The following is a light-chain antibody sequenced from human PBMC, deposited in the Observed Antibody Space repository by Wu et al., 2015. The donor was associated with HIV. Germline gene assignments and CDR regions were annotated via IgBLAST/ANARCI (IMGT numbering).Light chain of an antibody. CDR2: GAS. CDR3: QQYNNWPPYS. CDR1: QSISSY. V-gene: IGKV3-15*01. Sequence: EIVMTQSPATLSVPPGEGVTLSCRASQSISSYLAWYQQTPGQAPRLLIYGASTRATGVPARFSGSGSGTQFTLTITDVQSVDSAIYYCQQYNNWPPYSFGQGTKLEI. J-gene: IGKJ2*03.